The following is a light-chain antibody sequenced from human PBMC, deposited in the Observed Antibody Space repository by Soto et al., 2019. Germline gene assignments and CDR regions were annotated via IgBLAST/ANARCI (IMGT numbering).Light chain of an antibody. J-gene: IGKJ1*01. Sequence: EIVLTQSPGTLSLSPGERATLSCRASQSVSSHYLAWYQQKPGQAPRLLIYGASSRATGIPDRFSGSGSGTDFTLTISRLEPEDFAVFFCQHYDSSPPTFGQGTKVEIK. CDR2: GAS. CDR3: QHYDSSPPT. CDR1: QSVSSHY. V-gene: IGKV3-20*01.